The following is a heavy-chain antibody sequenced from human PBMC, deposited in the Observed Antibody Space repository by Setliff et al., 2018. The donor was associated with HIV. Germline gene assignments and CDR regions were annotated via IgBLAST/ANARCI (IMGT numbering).Heavy chain of an antibody. CDR2: ISTSGTTV. D-gene: IGHD6-25*01. V-gene: IGHV3-11*01. CDR3: AKEGSGMFFDY. J-gene: IGHJ4*02. CDR1: GFSFSDYY. Sequence: PGGSLRLSCAASGFSFSDYYMSWIRQAPGKGLEWVSYISTSGTTVHYADSVKGRFTISRDNTKNTLYLQLNSLRAEDTAVYYCAKEGSGMFFDYWGRGTLVTVSS.